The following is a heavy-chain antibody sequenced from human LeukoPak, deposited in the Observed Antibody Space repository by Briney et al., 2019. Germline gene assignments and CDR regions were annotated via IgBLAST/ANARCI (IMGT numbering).Heavy chain of an antibody. J-gene: IGHJ6*03. D-gene: IGHD1-26*01. Sequence: GASVKVSCKASGYTFTGYHMHWVRQAPGQGLEWMGWINPNSGGTNYAQKFQGRVTMTRDTSISTAYMELSRLRSDDTAVYYCARDLGSRREPLYYMDVWGKGATVTISS. CDR1: GYTFTGYH. CDR2: INPNSGGT. CDR3: ARDLGSRREPLYYMDV. V-gene: IGHV1-2*02.